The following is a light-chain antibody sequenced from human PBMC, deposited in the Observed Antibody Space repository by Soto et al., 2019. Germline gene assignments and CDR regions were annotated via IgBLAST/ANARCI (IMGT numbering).Light chain of an antibody. CDR2: DVS. Sequence: QSVLTQPASVSGSPLRSITISCTGTSSDVGGYNYVSWYQHHPGKAPKLMIFDVSNRPSGVSNRFPGSKSGNTASLTISGLQPEDEADYYCSSYTTSNTRQIVFGTGTKVTVL. V-gene: IGLV2-14*03. J-gene: IGLJ1*01. CDR1: SSDVGGYNY. CDR3: SSYTTSNTRQIV.